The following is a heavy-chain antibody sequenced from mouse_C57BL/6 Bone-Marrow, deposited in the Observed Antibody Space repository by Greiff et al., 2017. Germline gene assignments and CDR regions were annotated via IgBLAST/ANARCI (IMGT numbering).Heavy chain of an antibody. D-gene: IGHD1-1*01. J-gene: IGHJ2*01. Sequence: LVESGPELVKPGASVKLSCKASGYTFTSYDINWVKQRPGQGLEWIGWIYPRDGSTKYNEKFKGKATLTVDTSSSTAYMELHSLTSEDSAVYFCARRVYYAHFDYWGQGTTLTVSS. CDR3: ARRVYYAHFDY. CDR2: IYPRDGST. V-gene: IGHV1-85*01. CDR1: GYTFTSYD.